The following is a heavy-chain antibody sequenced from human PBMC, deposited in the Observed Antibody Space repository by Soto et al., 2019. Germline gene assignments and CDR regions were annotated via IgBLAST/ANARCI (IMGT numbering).Heavy chain of an antibody. J-gene: IGHJ4*02. CDR2: ISTTGSNT. V-gene: IGHV3-23*01. Sequence: GGPLTLSCAAARFTITSYSMTWVRQAPGRGLEWVSAISTTGSNTYYADSVKGRFTISRDDSKSIAYLQMNSLKTEDTAMYYYKRYGILEWLCDRWAQGTVVTVSA. CDR1: RFTITSYS. CDR3: KRYGILEWLCDR. D-gene: IGHD3-3*01.